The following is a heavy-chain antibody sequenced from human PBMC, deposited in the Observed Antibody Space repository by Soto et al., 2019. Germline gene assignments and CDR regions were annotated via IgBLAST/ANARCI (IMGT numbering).Heavy chain of an antibody. Sequence: AGGSLRLSCAASGFTFSNFGMHWVRQAPGKGLEWVAFISYAGGNKYYADSVKGRFTISRDNSKTLYLQMNSLRREDTAVDYCAKDGGAGNFYYYGADVWGQGTTVTVSS. D-gene: IGHD3-16*01. V-gene: IGHV3-30*18. J-gene: IGHJ6*02. CDR1: GFTFSNFG. CDR3: AKDGGAGNFYYYGADV. CDR2: ISYAGGNK.